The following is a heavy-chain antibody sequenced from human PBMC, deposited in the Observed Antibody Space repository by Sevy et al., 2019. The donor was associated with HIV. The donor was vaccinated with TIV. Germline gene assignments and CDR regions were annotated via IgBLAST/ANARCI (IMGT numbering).Heavy chain of an antibody. CDR1: GFTFNDHY. Sequence: GGSLRLSCVASGFTFNDHYMDWVRQAPGKGLEWVGRSRNKANGYTYEYAAYVQGRFTVSRDDSKKSVYLQMNSLKTEDTAVYYCARSDSSGYSSLDYWGQGTLVTVSS. CDR2: SRNKANGYTY. V-gene: IGHV3-72*01. D-gene: IGHD3-22*01. J-gene: IGHJ4*02. CDR3: ARSDSSGYSSLDY.